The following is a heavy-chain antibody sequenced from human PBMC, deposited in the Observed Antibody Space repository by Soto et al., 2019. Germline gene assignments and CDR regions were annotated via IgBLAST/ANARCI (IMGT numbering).Heavy chain of an antibody. Sequence: QITLKESGPTLVKPTQTLTLTCTCSAFSVSTSGVRVGWIRQPPGKALEWLALIYWDDKKYYNPSLKSRLTITTDTSKNQVVLTMANVDPVDTATYYCAHRRGTYPFDYWGQGTLVTVSS. CDR2: IYWDDKK. CDR3: AHRRGTYPFDY. D-gene: IGHD1-26*01. CDR1: AFSVSTSGVR. J-gene: IGHJ4*02. V-gene: IGHV2-5*02.